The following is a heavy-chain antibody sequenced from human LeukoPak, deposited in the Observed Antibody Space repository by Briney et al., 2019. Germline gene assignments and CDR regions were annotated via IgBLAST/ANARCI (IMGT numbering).Heavy chain of an antibody. V-gene: IGHV1-24*01. J-gene: IGHJ3*02. CDR2: FDPEDGET. CDR1: GYTLTELS. D-gene: IGHD3-9*01. Sequence: ASVKVSCKVSGYTLTELSMHWVRQAPGKGLEWMGGFDPEDGETIYAQKCQGRVTMTEDTSTDTAYMELSSLRSEDTAVYYCATYDILTGYRGDAFDIWGQGTMVTVSS. CDR3: ATYDILTGYRGDAFDI.